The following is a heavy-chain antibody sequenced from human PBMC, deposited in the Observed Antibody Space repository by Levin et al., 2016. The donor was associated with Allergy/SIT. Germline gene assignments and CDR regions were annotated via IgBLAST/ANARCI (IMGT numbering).Heavy chain of an antibody. CDR3: ARRAYYGDYK. CDR1: GGSVSSGSYY. J-gene: IGHJ4*02. V-gene: IGHV4-61*01. CDR2: IYYSGST. D-gene: IGHD4-17*01. Sequence: SETLSLTCTVSGGSVSSGSYYWSWIRQPPGKGLEWIGYIYYSGSTNYNPSLKSRVTISVDTSKNQFSLKLSSVTAADTAVYYCARRAYYGDYKWGQGTLVTVSS.